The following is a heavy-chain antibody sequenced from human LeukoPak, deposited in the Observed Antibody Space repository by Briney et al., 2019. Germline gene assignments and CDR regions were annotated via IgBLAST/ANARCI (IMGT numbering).Heavy chain of an antibody. CDR3: AREYSYGSYYYYYMDV. CDR2: IYYSGST. D-gene: IGHD5-18*01. CDR1: GGSISSSSYY. J-gene: IGHJ6*03. Sequence: SETLSLTCTVSGGSISSSSYYWGWIRQTPGKGLEWIGSIYYSGSTYYNPSLKSRVTISVDTSKNQFSLKLSSVTAADTAVYYCAREYSYGSYYYYYMDVWGKGTTVTLSS. V-gene: IGHV4-39*07.